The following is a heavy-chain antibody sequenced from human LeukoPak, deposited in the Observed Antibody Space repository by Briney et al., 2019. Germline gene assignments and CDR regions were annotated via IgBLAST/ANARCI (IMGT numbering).Heavy chain of an antibody. J-gene: IGHJ4*02. V-gene: IGHV3-23*01. Sequence: PGGSLRLSCAASGFTFSSYAMSWVRQAPGKGQEWVSAISGSGGSTYYADSVKGRFTISRDNSKNTLYLQMNSLRAEDTAVYYCAKRGTGLLTFFDYWGQGTLVTVSS. CDR3: AKRGTGLLTFFDY. D-gene: IGHD1-14*01. CDR1: GFTFSSYA. CDR2: ISGSGGST.